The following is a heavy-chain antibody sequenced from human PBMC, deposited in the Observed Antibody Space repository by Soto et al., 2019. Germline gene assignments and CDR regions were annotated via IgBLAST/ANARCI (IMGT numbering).Heavy chain of an antibody. D-gene: IGHD6-19*01. Sequence: GESLRLSGAASGFTFSSYWMHWVRQAPGKGLVWVSRINSDGSSTSYADSVKGRFTISRDNAKNTLYLQMNSLRAEDTAVYYCAREKAVAGTPCYYYLYGMGVWGHGNRLT. J-gene: IGHJ6*02. CDR2: INSDGSST. V-gene: IGHV3-74*01. CDR1: GFTFSSYW. CDR3: AREKAVAGTPCYYYLYGMGV.